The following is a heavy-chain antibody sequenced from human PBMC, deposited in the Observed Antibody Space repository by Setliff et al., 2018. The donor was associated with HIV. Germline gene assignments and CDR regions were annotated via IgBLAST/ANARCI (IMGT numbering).Heavy chain of an antibody. CDR3: AREGGGNAAGGAFDI. V-gene: IGHV7-4-1*02. CDR2: INTNTGNP. Sequence: ASVKVSCKASGYTFTSYAMNWVRQAPGQGLEWMGWINTNTGNPTYAQGFTGRFVFYLDTSVSTAYLQISSVKAEDTAVYYCAREGGGNAAGGAFDIWGQGTMVTVSS. J-gene: IGHJ3*02. CDR1: GYTFTSYA. D-gene: IGHD2-15*01.